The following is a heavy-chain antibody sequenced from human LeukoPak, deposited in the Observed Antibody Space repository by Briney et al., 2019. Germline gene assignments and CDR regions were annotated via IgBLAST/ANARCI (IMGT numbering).Heavy chain of an antibody. Sequence: ASVKVSCKASGYTFTSHYMHWVRQAPEQGLEWMGIISPSGGSTGYAQKFQGRVTMTRDTSASTVYMELSSLRSEDTAIYYCARIRDGYNDAYDIWGQGTVVTVPS. J-gene: IGHJ3*02. CDR1: GYTFTSHY. V-gene: IGHV1-46*01. CDR3: ARIRDGYNDAYDI. CDR2: ISPSGGST. D-gene: IGHD5-24*01.